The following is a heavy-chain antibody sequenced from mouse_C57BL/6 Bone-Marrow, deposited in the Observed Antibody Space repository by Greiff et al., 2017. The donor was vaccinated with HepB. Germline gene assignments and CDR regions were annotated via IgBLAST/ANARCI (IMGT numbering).Heavy chain of an antibody. J-gene: IGHJ2*01. CDR3: ARVGLLSLFDY. Sequence: EVMLVESEGGLVQPGSSMKLSCTASGFTFSDYYMAWVRQVPEKGLEWVANINYDGSSTYYLDSLKSRFIISRDNAKNILYLQMSSLKSEDTATYHCARVGLLSLFDYWGQGTTLTVSS. V-gene: IGHV5-16*01. D-gene: IGHD1-1*01. CDR2: INYDGSST. CDR1: GFTFSDYY.